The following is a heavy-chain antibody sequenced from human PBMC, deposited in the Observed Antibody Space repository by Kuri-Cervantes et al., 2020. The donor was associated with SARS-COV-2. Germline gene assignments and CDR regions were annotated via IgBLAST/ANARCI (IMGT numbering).Heavy chain of an antibody. V-gene: IGHV3-11*06. CDR1: GFIFSDYY. Sequence: GESLKLSCTASGFIFSDYYMTWIRQAPGKGLEWVSSISSSSSYIYYADSVKGRFTISRDNAKNSLYLQMNSLRAEDTAVYYCARDARITIFGVVIIEQVFDYWGQGTLVTVSS. CDR3: ARDARITIFGVVIIEQVFDY. J-gene: IGHJ4*02. CDR2: ISSSSSYI. D-gene: IGHD3-3*01.